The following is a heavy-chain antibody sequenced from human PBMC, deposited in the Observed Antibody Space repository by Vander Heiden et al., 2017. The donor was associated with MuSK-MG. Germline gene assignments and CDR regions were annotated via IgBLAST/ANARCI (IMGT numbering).Heavy chain of an antibody. CDR2: IIPIFGTA. V-gene: IGHV1-69*01. Sequence: QVQLVQSGAEVKKPGSSVKVSCKASGGTFSSYAISWVRQAPGQGLEWMGGIIPIFGTANDAQKFQGRVTINADESTSTAYMELRSMRSEDTAVYCFARCGEAYSAFDIWGQGTMVTVSS. D-gene: IGHD3-16*01. J-gene: IGHJ3*02. CDR3: ARCGEAYSAFDI. CDR1: GGTFSSYA.